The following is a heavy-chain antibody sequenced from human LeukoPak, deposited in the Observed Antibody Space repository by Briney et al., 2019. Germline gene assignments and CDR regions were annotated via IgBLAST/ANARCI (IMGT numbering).Heavy chain of an antibody. V-gene: IGHV1-18*01. D-gene: IGHD3-10*01. CDR1: GYTFTSYG. J-gene: IGHJ3*02. CDR3: ARDTPDYYYGSGSLGEADAFDI. Sequence: GASVKVSCKASGYTFTSYGISWVRQAPGQRLEWMGWISAYNGNTNYAQKLQGRVTMTPDTSTSTAYMELRSLRSDDTAVYYCARDTPDYYYGSGSLGEADAFDIWGQGTMVTVSS. CDR2: ISAYNGNT.